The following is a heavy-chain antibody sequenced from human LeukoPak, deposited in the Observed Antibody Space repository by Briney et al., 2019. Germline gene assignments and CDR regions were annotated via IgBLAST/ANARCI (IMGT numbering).Heavy chain of an antibody. V-gene: IGHV4-59*08. D-gene: IGHD2-15*01. J-gene: IGHJ3*02. CDR3: ARGKGLSDAFDI. Sequence: SETPSLTCTVSGGSISSYYWSWIRQPPGKGLEWIGYIYYSGSTNYNPSLKSRVTISVDTSKNQFSLKLSSVTAADTAVYYCARGKGLSDAFDIWGQGTMVTVSS. CDR2: IYYSGST. CDR1: GGSISSYY.